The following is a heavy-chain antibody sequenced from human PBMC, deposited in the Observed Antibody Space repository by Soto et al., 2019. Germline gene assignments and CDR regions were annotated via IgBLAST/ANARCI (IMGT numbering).Heavy chain of an antibody. V-gene: IGHV3-48*03. CDR2: ISYTSTTI. D-gene: IGHD1-1*01. Sequence: EVQLVASGGDLVPPGVSLRLSCAVSGLTFSTDEMNWVRQAPGKGLEWLAYISYTSTTIKYADYVKGRFAVSRDNAKKSLYLQMNNLRGEDTDIYYCVREGGSLAFDSWGQGTLVTVSS. CDR3: VREGGSLAFDS. CDR1: GLTFSTDE. J-gene: IGHJ4*02.